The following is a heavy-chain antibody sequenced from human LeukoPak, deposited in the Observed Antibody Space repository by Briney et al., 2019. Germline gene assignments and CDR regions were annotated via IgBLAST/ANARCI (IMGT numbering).Heavy chain of an antibody. J-gene: IGHJ4*02. Sequence: GGSLRLSCTASGFTFGDYAMSWVRQAPGKGLEWVGFIRSKAYGGTTEYAASVKGRFTISRDDSKSIAYLQMNSLKTEDTAVYYCTRDGPPGIAAVTPGFDYWGQGTLVTVSS. V-gene: IGHV3-49*04. D-gene: IGHD6-13*01. CDR1: GFTFGDYA. CDR3: TRDGPPGIAAVTPGFDY. CDR2: IRSKAYGGTT.